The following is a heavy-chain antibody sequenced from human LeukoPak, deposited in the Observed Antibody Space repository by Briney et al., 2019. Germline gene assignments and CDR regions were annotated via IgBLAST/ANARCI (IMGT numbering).Heavy chain of an antibody. CDR1: GYTFTGYY. CDR2: INPSSGGT. CDR3: ARGSGQLKAAASDY. D-gene: IGHD2-2*01. Sequence: ASVKVSCKASGYTFTGYYMHWVRQAPGQGLEWMGWINPSSGGTNYAQKFQGRVTMTRDTSISTAYMELSRLRSDDTAVYYCARGSGQLKAAASDYWGQGTLVTVSS. J-gene: IGHJ4*02. V-gene: IGHV1-2*02.